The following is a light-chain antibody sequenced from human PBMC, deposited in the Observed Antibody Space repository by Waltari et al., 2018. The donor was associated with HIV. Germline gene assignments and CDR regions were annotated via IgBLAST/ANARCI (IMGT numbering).Light chain of an antibody. CDR3: FLSYSGAWV. CDR1: TGAVTTGHY. J-gene: IGLJ3*02. V-gene: IGLV7-46*01. Sequence: QAVVTQEPSLTVSPGGTVTITCGSSTGAVTTGHYAYGLQQRAGQAPRTLIFDTTNTHSGTPARFSGSLRGGKAALTLSGAQLEDEADYYCFLSYSGAWVFGGGTKLTVL. CDR2: DTT.